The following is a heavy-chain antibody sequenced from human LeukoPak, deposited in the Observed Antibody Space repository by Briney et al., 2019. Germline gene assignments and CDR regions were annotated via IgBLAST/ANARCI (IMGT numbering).Heavy chain of an antibody. D-gene: IGHD3-10*02. V-gene: IGHV3-48*04. CDR2: ISSSGSTI. CDR1: GFTFRNLG. CDR3: AELGITMIGGV. J-gene: IGHJ6*04. Sequence: PGGSLRLSCPASGFTFRNLGMHWVRQAPGKGLEWVSYISSSGSTIYYADSVKGRFTISRDNAKNSLYLQMNSLRAEDTAVYYCAELGITMIGGVWGKGTTVTISS.